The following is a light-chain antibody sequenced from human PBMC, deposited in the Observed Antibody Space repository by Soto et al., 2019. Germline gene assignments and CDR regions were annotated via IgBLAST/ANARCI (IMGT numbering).Light chain of an antibody. CDR1: QNINKF. V-gene: IGKV1-39*01. Sequence: DIHMTQSPSSLSASVGDRVTITCRASQNINKFLNWYQQRPGKAPSALIHATSTLQNGVSSRFSGSGSDTDFTLTITSLQPEDFATYFCQQSYSSPLTFGGGTKVEL. CDR2: ATS. J-gene: IGKJ4*01. CDR3: QQSYSSPLT.